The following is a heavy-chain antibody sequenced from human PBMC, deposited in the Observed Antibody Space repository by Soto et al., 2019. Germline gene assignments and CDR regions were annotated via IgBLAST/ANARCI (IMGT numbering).Heavy chain of an antibody. CDR1: GGSISSSNW. J-gene: IGHJ4*02. D-gene: IGHD3-22*01. CDR3: ASSFYYDSSGYYVY. Sequence: SETLSLTCAVSGGSISSSNWWSWVRQPPGKGLEWIGEIYHSGSTNYNPSLKSRVTISVDKSKNQFSLKLSSVTAADTAVYYCASSFYYDSSGYYVYWGQGTLVTVS. V-gene: IGHV4-4*02. CDR2: IYHSGST.